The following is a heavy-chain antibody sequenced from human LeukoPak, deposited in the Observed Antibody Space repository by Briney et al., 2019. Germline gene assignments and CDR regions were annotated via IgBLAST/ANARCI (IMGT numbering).Heavy chain of an antibody. CDR2: IYYSGST. J-gene: IGHJ3*01. CDR1: GGSISSGDYY. Sequence: SDTLSLTCTVSGGSISSGDYYWSWIRQPPGKGLEWIGYIYYSGSTYYNPSLKSRVTISVDTSKNQVSLKLSFVAGAEAAVYYCAKVNRRIDAFDVWGQGTMVTVSS. V-gene: IGHV4-30-4*02. CDR3: AKVNRRIDAFDV.